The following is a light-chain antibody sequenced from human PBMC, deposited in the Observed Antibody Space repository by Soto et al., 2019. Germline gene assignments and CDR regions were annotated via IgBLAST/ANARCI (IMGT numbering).Light chain of an antibody. CDR1: QSVSSN. CDR3: QQYNNWPPLP. J-gene: IGKJ4*01. Sequence: EIVMTQSPATLSVSPGERATLSCRASQSVSSNLAWYQQKPGQAPRHLIYGASTRATGIPARFSGSGSGTEFTLTISSLQSEDFAVYYCQQYNNWPPLPFGGGTKVEIK. CDR2: GAS. V-gene: IGKV3-15*01.